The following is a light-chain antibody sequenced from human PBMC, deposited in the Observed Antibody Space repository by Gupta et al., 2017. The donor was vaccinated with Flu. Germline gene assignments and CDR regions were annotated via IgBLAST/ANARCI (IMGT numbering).Light chain of an antibody. J-gene: IGKJ1*01. V-gene: IGKV1-39*01. CDR2: AAS. Sequence: SSLSASVGDRVTITCRASQSISSYLNWYQQKPGKAPKLLIYAASSLQSGVPSRFSGSGSGTDFTLTISSLQPEDFATYYCQQSYSTHPWTFGQGTKVEIK. CDR1: QSISSY. CDR3: QQSYSTHPWT.